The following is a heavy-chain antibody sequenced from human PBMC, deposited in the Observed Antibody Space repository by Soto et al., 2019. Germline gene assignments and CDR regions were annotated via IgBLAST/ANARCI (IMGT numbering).Heavy chain of an antibody. CDR3: AKARHSGDFAGSYDS. D-gene: IGHD2-21*02. V-gene: IGHV3-23*01. CDR1: GFSFIDYA. CDR2: IGGRGGNA. Sequence: GGSLRLSCAASGFSFIDYAINWVRQVPGRGLEYVAGIGGRGGNAFYADSMKGRFSISRDNSKNTVYLHMHSLRVDDSATYYCAKARHSGDFAGSYDSWGQGTLVTVSS. J-gene: IGHJ5*02.